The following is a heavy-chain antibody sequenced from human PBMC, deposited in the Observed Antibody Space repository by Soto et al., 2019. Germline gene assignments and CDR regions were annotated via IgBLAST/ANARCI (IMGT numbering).Heavy chain of an antibody. J-gene: IGHJ4*02. V-gene: IGHV4-4*02. Sequence: SETLSLTCLVSGQYIKSNFWWAWVRQSPGKDLEWIGEIYHSGSAIYTPSLKNRVTLSIDTSKNQFSLKLSSVTAADTAVYYCARDPVGATYFDSWGQGTLVTVSS. CDR1: GQYIKSNFW. CDR2: IYHSGSA. D-gene: IGHD1-26*01. CDR3: ARDPVGATYFDS.